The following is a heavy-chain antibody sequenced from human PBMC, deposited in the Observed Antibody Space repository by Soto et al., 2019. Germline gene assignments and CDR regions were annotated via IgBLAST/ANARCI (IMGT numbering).Heavy chain of an antibody. V-gene: IGHV1-18*01. CDR3: AREKMSSFVSDV. J-gene: IGHJ6*02. CDR2: ISVFNGNT. CDR1: GYTFTSYA. Sequence: GASVKVSCKALGYTFTSYAISWVRQAPGQGLEWMGWISVFNGNTNSAQKLQGRVTMTTDTSTSTAYMELRSLRSDDTAVYYCAREKMSSFVSDVWGQGTTVTVSS.